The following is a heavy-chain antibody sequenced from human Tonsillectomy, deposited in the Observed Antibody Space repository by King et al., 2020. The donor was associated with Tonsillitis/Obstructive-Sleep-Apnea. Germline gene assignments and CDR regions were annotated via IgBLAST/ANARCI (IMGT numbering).Heavy chain of an antibody. CDR2: ISWNSGSI. D-gene: IGHD2-15*01. CDR1: GFTFDNYA. V-gene: IGHV3-9*01. Sequence: VQLVESGGGLVQPGRSLRLSCAASGFTFDNYAMHWVRQAPGKGLEGVSGISWNSGSIGYADSVKGRFTISRDNAKNSLYLQMNSLRAEHTALYYCAKGGGRRVVVPNWFDPWGQGTLVTVSS. J-gene: IGHJ5*02. CDR3: AKGGGRRVVVPNWFDP.